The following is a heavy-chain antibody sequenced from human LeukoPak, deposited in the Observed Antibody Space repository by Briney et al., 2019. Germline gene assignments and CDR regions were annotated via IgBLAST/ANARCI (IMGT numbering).Heavy chain of an antibody. CDR1: GLAFSAYK. V-gene: IGHV3-74*01. D-gene: IGHD2-15*01. CDR3: VVGGSPGY. Sequence: GGSMRLSCAASGLAFSAYKMHWVRQAPRKGLVWVSRISTDGYTTDYTDFVQGRFTASRDNTKNTWSLEMNSLRAEDTAVYYCVVGGSPGYWGQGTLVTVSS. J-gene: IGHJ4*02. CDR2: ISTDGYTT.